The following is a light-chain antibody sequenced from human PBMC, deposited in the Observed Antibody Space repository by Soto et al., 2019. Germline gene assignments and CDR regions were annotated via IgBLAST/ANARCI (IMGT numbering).Light chain of an antibody. CDR3: QQYYSTPYI. J-gene: IGKJ2*01. V-gene: IGKV4-1*01. CDR1: QSVLHSSNNKNY. Sequence: IVMTQSPDSLAVSLGERATINCKSSQSVLHSSNNKNYLAWYQQKSGQPPKLLIYWASTRESGVPDRFSGSGSGTDFTLTISSLQAEDVAVYYCQQYYSTPYIFGQRTKVDIK. CDR2: WAS.